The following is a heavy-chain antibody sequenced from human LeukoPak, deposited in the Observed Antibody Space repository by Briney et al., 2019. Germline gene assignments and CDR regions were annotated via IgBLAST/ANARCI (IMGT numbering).Heavy chain of an antibody. D-gene: IGHD3-22*01. V-gene: IGHV3-NL1*01. CDR2: ISGGGGST. Sequence: GGSLRLSCAASGFTFSSYGMHWVRQAPGKGLAWVSVISGGGGSTYYADSVKGRFTISRDNSKNTLYLQMNSLRAEDTAVYYCAKVRVDYDSSGYGDYWGQGTLVTVSS. CDR1: GFTFSSYG. CDR3: AKVRVDYDSSGYGDY. J-gene: IGHJ4*02.